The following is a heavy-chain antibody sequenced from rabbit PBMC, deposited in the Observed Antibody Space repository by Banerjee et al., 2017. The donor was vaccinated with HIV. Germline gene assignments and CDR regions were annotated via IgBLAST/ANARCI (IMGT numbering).Heavy chain of an antibody. Sequence: QSLEESGGGLVQPGASLTLTCTASGFSFSSIFWICWVRQAPGKGLEWIGCIYSGSSGSTYYANWAKGRFTISKTSSTMVTLQMTSLTAADTATYFCAREGFWGPGTLVTVS. J-gene: IGHJ4*02. CDR3: AREGF. CDR2: IYSGSSGST. CDR1: GFSFSSIFW. V-gene: IGHV1S40*01.